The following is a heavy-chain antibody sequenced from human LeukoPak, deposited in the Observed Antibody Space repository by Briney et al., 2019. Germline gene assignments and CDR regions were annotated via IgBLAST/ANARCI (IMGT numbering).Heavy chain of an antibody. Sequence: GGSLRLSCAASGFTFSSYSMNWVRQAPGKGLEWVSSISSSSSYIYYADSVKDRFTISRDNAKNSLYLQMNSLRAEDTAVYYCARVANSEQIDYWGQGTLVTVSS. CDR3: ARVANSEQIDY. V-gene: IGHV3-21*01. CDR2: ISSSSSYI. D-gene: IGHD1/OR15-1a*01. CDR1: GFTFSSYS. J-gene: IGHJ4*02.